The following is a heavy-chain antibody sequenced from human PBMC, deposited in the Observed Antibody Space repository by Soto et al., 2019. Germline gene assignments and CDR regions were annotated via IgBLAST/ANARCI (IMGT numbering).Heavy chain of an antibody. J-gene: IGHJ2*01. CDR1: GFTFSDYY. CDR2: ISSSGNTI. D-gene: IGHD6-19*01. V-gene: IGHV3-11*01. CDR3: ARDRTSGWLDWYFDL. Sequence: QVQLVESGGGLVKPGGSLRLSCAASGFTFSDYYMSWIRQAPGKGLEWVSYISSSGNTIYYADSVKGRFTISRDNAXXSLYLQMNSLRAEDTAVYYCARDRTSGWLDWYFDLWGRGTLVTVSS.